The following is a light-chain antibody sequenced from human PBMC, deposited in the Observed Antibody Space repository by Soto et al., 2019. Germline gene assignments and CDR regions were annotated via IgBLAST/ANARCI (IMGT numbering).Light chain of an antibody. CDR1: ISNISRNT. Sequence: QSVLTQPPSASWTPGHKVTISFSGNISNISRNTVNWYQQLPGTAPKLLISTNNRRPSGVPARFSGSKSGTSSSLAISGLKSDDEADYYCAAWDDSMNGYVFGTGTKVTV. J-gene: IGLJ1*01. CDR2: TNN. CDR3: AAWDDSMNGYV. V-gene: IGLV1-44*01.